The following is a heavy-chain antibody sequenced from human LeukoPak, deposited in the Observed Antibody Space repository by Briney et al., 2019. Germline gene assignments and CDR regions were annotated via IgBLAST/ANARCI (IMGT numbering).Heavy chain of an antibody. V-gene: IGHV3-33*06. J-gene: IGHJ4*02. Sequence: QPGGSLRLSCAASGFTFSSYGMHWVRQAPGKGLEWVAVIWYDGSNKYYADSVKGRFTISRDNSKNTLYLQMNSLRAEDTAVYYCANGVGLWATNYFNYWGQGTLVTVSS. CDR1: GFTFSSYG. CDR3: ANGVGLWATNYFNY. CDR2: IWYDGSNK. D-gene: IGHD5-18*01.